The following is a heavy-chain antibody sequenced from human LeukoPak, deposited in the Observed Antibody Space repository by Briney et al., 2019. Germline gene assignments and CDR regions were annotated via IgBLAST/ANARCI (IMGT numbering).Heavy chain of an antibody. CDR2: IYSDGTT. Sequence: GGSLRLSCAASGFTFSSHSMNWIRQAPGKGLEWVSVIYSDGTTNYADSVKGRFTISRDSSKNTLYLQMNSLRAEDTAVYYCARAHSRGPDAFDIWGQGTMVTVSS. CDR1: GFTFSSHS. D-gene: IGHD3-22*01. CDR3: ARAHSRGPDAFDI. V-gene: IGHV3-66*01. J-gene: IGHJ3*02.